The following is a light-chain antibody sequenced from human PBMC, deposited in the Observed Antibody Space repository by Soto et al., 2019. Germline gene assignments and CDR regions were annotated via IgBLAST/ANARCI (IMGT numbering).Light chain of an antibody. CDR2: EVT. Sequence: QSALTQPPSASGSPGQSVTISCTGTSSDVGAYNYVSWYQQYPGKAPKLTIYEVTKRPSGVPDRFSGSKSGNTASLTVSGLQAEDEAEYYCTAYVGNDIWVFGGGTKLTVL. CDR3: TAYVGNDIWV. J-gene: IGLJ3*02. CDR1: SSDVGAYNY. V-gene: IGLV2-8*01.